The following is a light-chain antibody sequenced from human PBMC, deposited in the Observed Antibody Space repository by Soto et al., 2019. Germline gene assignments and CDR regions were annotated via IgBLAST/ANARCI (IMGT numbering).Light chain of an antibody. CDR1: QSLSSY. CDR3: QQRSNGLT. CDR2: DAS. V-gene: IGKV3-11*01. Sequence: EIVLTQSPATLSLSPGERATLSCRASQSLSSYLAWYQQKPGQAPRLLIYDASNRATGIPARFSGSGSGTDFTLTISSLEPEDFAVYYCQQRSNGLTFGGGTKVDIK. J-gene: IGKJ4*01.